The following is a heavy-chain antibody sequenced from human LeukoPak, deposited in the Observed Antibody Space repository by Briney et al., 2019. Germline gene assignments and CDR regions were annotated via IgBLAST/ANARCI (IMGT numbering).Heavy chain of an antibody. V-gene: IGHV4-4*07. J-gene: IGHJ6*03. Sequence: PSETLSLTCSVSGGSITNFFWTWIRQPAGKGLEYIGRIDASGSIDYNPSLKSRVTMSVDTSNNQFSLNLTSVTAADTALYFCARSARFNYFYMDVWGKGTSVTVSS. D-gene: IGHD2-15*01. CDR1: GGSITNFF. CDR2: IDASGSI. CDR3: ARSARFNYFYMDV.